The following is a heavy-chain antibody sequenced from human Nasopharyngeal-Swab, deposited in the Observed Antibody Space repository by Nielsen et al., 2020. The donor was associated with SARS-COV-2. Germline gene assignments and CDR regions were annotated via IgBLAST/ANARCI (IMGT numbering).Heavy chain of an antibody. CDR3: ARWGETSQSLYYYYGMDV. CDR1: GFTFSSYS. J-gene: IGHJ6*02. D-gene: IGHD3-10*01. CDR2: ISSSGSTI. Sequence: GGSLRLSCAASGFTFSSYSMNWVRQAPGKGLEWVSYISSSGSTIYYADSVKGRFTISRDNAKNSLYLQMNSLRAEDTAVYYCARWGETSQSLYYYYGMDVWGQGTTVTVSS. V-gene: IGHV3-48*04.